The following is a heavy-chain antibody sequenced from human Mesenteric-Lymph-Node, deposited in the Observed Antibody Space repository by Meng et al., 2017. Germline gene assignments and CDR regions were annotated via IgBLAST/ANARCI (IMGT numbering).Heavy chain of an antibody. D-gene: IGHD2-2*01. V-gene: IGHV5-51*01. Sequence: GGSLRLSCKGSGYSFTSYWFGWVRQMPGKGLEWMGIIYPGDSDTRYSPSFQGQVTISADKSISTAYLQWSSLKASDTAMYYCAREVTEAAIIWDAFDIWGQGTMVTVSS. J-gene: IGHJ3*02. CDR2: IYPGDSDT. CDR1: GYSFTSYW. CDR3: AREVTEAAIIWDAFDI.